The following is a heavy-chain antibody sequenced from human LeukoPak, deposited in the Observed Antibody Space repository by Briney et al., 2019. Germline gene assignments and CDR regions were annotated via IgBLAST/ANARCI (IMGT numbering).Heavy chain of an antibody. CDR2: IYTSGST. J-gene: IGHJ4*02. CDR1: GGSISRDY. Sequence: SETLSLTCSVSGGSISRDYWSWIRQPPGKGVEWIGYIYTSGSTNYNPSLKSRVTISVDTSKNQFSLKLSSVTAADTAVYYCARGADYGGNPPDYWGQGTLVTVSS. D-gene: IGHD4-23*01. CDR3: ARGADYGGNPPDY. V-gene: IGHV4-4*09.